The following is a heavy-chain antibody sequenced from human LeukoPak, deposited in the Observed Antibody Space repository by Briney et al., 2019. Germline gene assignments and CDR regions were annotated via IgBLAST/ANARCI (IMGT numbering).Heavy chain of an antibody. V-gene: IGHV4-38-2*02. CDR1: GYSISSGYY. J-gene: IGHJ4*02. Sequence: SETLSLTCAVSGYSISSGYYWGWVRQPPGKGLEWIGSIYHSGSTYYNPSLKSRLTISVDTSKNQFSLKLSSVTAADTAVYYCARDPSRNGIAAAVDYWGQGTLVTVSS. CDR3: ARDPSRNGIAAAVDY. CDR2: IYHSGST. D-gene: IGHD6-13*01.